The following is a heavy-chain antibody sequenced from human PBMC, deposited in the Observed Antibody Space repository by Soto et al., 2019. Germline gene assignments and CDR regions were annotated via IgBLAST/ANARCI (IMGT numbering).Heavy chain of an antibody. CDR2: ISAYNGNT. Sequence: SEKVSCMASGSTFTSYGISWLRQGPGQGLEWMGWISAYNGNTNYAQKLQGRVTMTTDTSTSTAYMELRSLRSDDTAVYYCARKGGYYGSGSSDYWGQGTLVNVSS. CDR3: ARKGGYYGSGSSDY. V-gene: IGHV1-18*04. J-gene: IGHJ4*02. D-gene: IGHD3-10*01. CDR1: GSTFTSYG.